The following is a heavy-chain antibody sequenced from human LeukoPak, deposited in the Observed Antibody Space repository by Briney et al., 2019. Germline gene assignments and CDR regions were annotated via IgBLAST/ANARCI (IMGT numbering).Heavy chain of an antibody. D-gene: IGHD6-19*01. J-gene: IGHJ4*02. V-gene: IGHV3-23*01. CDR3: AKAHIGFKDRIAVAAVLDY. Sequence: GGSLRLSCVASGFIFNIYAMNWVRQAPGKGLEWISDISSSGGNAYYAYSVRGRFTISRDNSKNTMYLQMSSLRAEDTAVYYCAKAHIGFKDRIAVAAVLDYWGQGSLVTVSS. CDR2: ISSSGGNA. CDR1: GFIFNIYA.